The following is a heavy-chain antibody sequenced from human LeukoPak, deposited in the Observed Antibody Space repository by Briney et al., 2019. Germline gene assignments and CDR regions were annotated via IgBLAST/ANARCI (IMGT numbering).Heavy chain of an antibody. J-gene: IGHJ4*02. CDR3: ARGYSGSYRVDY. CDR2: INSDGSTT. V-gene: IGHV3-74*01. D-gene: IGHD1-26*01. Sequence: GGSLRLSCAASGFTFSSYWMHWVRQAPGKGLVWVSRINSDGSTTTYADSVKGRFYISRDNAKNTLYLQLNSLRAEDTAVYYCARGYSGSYRVDYWGQGTLVTVSS. CDR1: GFTFSSYW.